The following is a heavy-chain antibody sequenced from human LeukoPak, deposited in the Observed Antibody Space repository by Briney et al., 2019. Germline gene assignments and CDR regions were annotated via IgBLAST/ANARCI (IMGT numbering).Heavy chain of an antibody. CDR3: ARDRGRDGYIFDY. CDR1: GYTFTGYY. CDR2: INPNSGGT. J-gene: IGHJ4*02. Sequence: ASVKVSCKASGYTFTGYYMHWVRQAPGQGLEWMGWINPNSGGTNYAQKFQGRVTMTRDTSISTAYMELRRLRSDDTAVYYCARDRGRDGYIFDYWGQGTLVTVSS. D-gene: IGHD5-24*01. V-gene: IGHV1-2*02.